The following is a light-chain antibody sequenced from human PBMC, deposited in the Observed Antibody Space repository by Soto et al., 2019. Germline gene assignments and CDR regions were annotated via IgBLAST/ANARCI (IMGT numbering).Light chain of an antibody. Sequence: SYELTQPPSVSVAPGKTARITCGGYNIGSKGVHWYRQRPGQAPVLVIYYDSDRPSGIPERFSGSNSGNTATLTISRVEAGDEADYYCQVWDISSDRLVFGGGTQLTVL. J-gene: IGLJ2*01. V-gene: IGLV3-21*04. CDR1: NIGSKG. CDR2: YDS. CDR3: QVWDISSDRLV.